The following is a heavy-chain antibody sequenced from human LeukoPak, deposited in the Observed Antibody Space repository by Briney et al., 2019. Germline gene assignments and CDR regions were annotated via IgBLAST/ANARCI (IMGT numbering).Heavy chain of an antibody. CDR1: GFTFTTYW. V-gene: IGHV3-7*01. Sequence: GGSLRLSCAASGFTFTTYWMSWVRQAPGKGLEWVANIKQDGSEKYYVDSVKGRFTISRDNAKNSLYLQMNSLRAEDTAVYYCAVEYSNYFYVYWGQGTLVTVSS. J-gene: IGHJ4*02. CDR2: IKQDGSEK. D-gene: IGHD4-11*01. CDR3: AVEYSNYFYVY.